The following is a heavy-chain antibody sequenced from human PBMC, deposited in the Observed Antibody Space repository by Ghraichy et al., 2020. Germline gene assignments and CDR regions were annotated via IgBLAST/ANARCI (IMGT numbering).Heavy chain of an antibody. J-gene: IGHJ2*01. CDR1: GFTFSSYA. D-gene: IGHD7-27*01. CDR2: ISYDGSNK. V-gene: IGHV3-30*04. Sequence: GGSLRLSCAASGFTFSSYAMHWVRQAPGKGLEWVAVISYDGSNKYYADSVKGRFTISRDNSKNTLYLQMNSLRAEDTAVYYCARNWGPAGRYWYFDLWGRGTLVTVSS. CDR3: ARNWGPAGRYWYFDL.